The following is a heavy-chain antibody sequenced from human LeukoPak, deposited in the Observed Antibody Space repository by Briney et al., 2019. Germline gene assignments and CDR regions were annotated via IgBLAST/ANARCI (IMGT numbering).Heavy chain of an antibody. CDR1: GGTFSSYA. D-gene: IGHD6-19*01. CDR2: VIPIFDTA. J-gene: IGHJ4*02. CDR3: ARDLRYSSGWYRNDY. Sequence: GASVKVSCKASGGTFSSYAISWVRQAPGQGLEWMGGVIPIFDTANYAQKLQGRVTMTTDTSTSTAYMELRSLRSDDTAVYYCARDLRYSSGWYRNDYWGQGALVTVSS. V-gene: IGHV1-69*05.